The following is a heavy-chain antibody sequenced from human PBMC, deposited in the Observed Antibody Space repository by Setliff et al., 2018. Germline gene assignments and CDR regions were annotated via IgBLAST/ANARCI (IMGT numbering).Heavy chain of an antibody. Sequence: SETLSLTCTVSGGSISSYYWSWIRQPAGKGLEWIGHIYIGGSANYNPSLKSRVTMSIDTSKNQFSLKLNSVTAADMAVYYCAREQWLDPPGYYYMDVWAKGPRSPSP. J-gene: IGHJ6*03. CDR2: IYIGGSA. D-gene: IGHD6-19*01. V-gene: IGHV4-4*07. CDR1: GGSISSYY. CDR3: AREQWLDPPGYYYMDV.